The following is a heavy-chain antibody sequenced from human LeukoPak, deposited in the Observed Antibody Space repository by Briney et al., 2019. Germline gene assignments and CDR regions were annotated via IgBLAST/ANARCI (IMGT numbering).Heavy chain of an antibody. V-gene: IGHV4-59*12. CDR2: IYYSGST. D-gene: IGHD3-10*01. CDR3: ARSLGSGSYYNWFDP. Sequence: SETLSLTCTVSGVTISTFYWSWIRQPPGKGLEWIGNIYYSGSTIYNPSLKSRVTISIDTSKNQFSLKLNSLTAADTAVYYCARSLGSGSYYNWFDPLGPGNPGHRLL. J-gene: IGHJ5*02. CDR1: GVTISTFY.